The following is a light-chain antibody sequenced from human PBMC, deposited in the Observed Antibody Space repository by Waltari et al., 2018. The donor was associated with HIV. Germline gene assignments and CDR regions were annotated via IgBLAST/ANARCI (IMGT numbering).Light chain of an antibody. V-gene: IGKV3-15*01. CDR3: QQYNRWLRT. CDR1: QGISRN. J-gene: IGKJ1*01. Sequence: EIEMTQSPATLSVSPGERATLPCRASQGISRNVAWYQQKPGQAPRLLNYGASTRATGIPARFSGSGSGTEFTLTSSSLQSEYFAVYYCQQYNRWLRTFGQGTKVEI. CDR2: GAS.